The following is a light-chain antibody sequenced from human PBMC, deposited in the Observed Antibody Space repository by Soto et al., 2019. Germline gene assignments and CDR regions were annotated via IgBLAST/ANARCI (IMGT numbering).Light chain of an antibody. V-gene: IGKV3-15*01. Sequence: EIVMTQSPATLSVSPGDRATLSCRAGQPLNNNVAWYQHKPGQAPRLLIYDTSTRATGVPTRFSGSRSGAEFTLTSNSLQSEVFAVYYCQPYNNWPLTFGGGTKVEIK. CDR3: QPYNNWPLT. CDR1: QPLNNN. J-gene: IGKJ4*01. CDR2: DTS.